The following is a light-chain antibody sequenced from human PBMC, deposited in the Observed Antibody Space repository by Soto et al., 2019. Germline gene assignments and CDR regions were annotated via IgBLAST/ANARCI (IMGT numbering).Light chain of an antibody. V-gene: IGLV1-40*01. J-gene: IGLJ1*01. CDR1: SSNIGAGYD. CDR3: QSYDRSLSGSV. CDR2: GND. Sequence: QSVLTQPPSVSGAPGQGVTISCTGSSSNIGAGYDVHWYQQLPGAAPKLLIFGNDNRPPGVPDRFSGSRSGTSASLAITGLQAEDEADYYCQSYDRSLSGSVFGAGTKVTVL.